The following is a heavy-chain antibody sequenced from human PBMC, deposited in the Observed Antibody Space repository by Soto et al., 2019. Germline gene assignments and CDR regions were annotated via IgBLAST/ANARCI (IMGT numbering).Heavy chain of an antibody. V-gene: IGHV4-34*01. CDR1: GVSFSDYY. J-gene: IGHJ6*02. D-gene: IGHD5-12*01. CDR2: ISHSGST. CDR3: ARGLQRRFGGYKGLGYHGMDV. Sequence: PSETLSLTCAVNGVSFSDYYWSWVRQPPGKGLEWIGEISHSGSTSYNPSLKSRVTISIDTSKNQFSLKLSSVSAADTAMYYCARGLQRRFGGYKGLGYHGMDVWGQGTTVTVSS.